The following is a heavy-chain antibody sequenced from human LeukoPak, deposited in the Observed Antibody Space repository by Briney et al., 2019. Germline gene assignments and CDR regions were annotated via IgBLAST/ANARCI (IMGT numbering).Heavy chain of an antibody. D-gene: IGHD6-13*01. Sequence: SETLSLTCAVYGGSFSGYYWSWIRQPPGKGLEWIGEINHSGSTNYNPSLKSRVTISVDTSKNQFSLKLSSVTAADTAVYYCARGRSSSCPYYYYMDVWGKGTTVTVSS. CDR2: INHSGST. V-gene: IGHV4-34*01. J-gene: IGHJ6*03. CDR1: GGSFSGYY. CDR3: ARGRSSSCPYYYYMDV.